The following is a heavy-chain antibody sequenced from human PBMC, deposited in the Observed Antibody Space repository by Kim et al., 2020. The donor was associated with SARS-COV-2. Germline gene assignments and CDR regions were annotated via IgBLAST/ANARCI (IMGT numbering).Heavy chain of an antibody. CDR3: ARGSPLDYYDSSGYYYYYYGMDV. D-gene: IGHD3-22*01. V-gene: IGHV3-48*03. Sequence: GGSLRLSCAASGFTFSSYEMNWVRQAPGKGLEWVSYISSSGSTIYYADSVKGRFTISRDNAKNSLYLQMNSLRAEDTAVYYCARGSPLDYYDSSGYYYYYYGMDVWGQGTTLTVSS. J-gene: IGHJ6*02. CDR2: ISSSGSTI. CDR1: GFTFSSYE.